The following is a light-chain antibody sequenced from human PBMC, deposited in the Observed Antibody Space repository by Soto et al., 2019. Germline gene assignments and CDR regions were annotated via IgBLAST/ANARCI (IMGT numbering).Light chain of an antibody. V-gene: IGKV3-20*01. CDR2: GAS. Sequence: EIVLTQSPGTLSLSPGERATLSCRASQSVSSSYLAWYQQKPGQAPRLLIYGASSRATGIQDRFSGSGSGTDFTLIISRLEPGDFAVYYCQQYGSSLFTFGPGTKVDIK. J-gene: IGKJ3*01. CDR3: QQYGSSLFT. CDR1: QSVSSSY.